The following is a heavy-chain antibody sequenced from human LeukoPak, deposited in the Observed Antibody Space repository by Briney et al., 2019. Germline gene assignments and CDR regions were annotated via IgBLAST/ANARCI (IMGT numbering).Heavy chain of an antibody. Sequence: GGSLRLSCAASGFTFSSYSMNWVRQAPGKGLERVSYISSSSSTIYYADSVKGRFTISRDNAKNSLYLQMNSLRAEDTAVYYCAKDRVTAAGYYFDYWGQGTLVTVSS. V-gene: IGHV3-48*04. CDR1: GFTFSSYS. CDR2: ISSSSSTI. D-gene: IGHD6-13*01. CDR3: AKDRVTAAGYYFDY. J-gene: IGHJ4*02.